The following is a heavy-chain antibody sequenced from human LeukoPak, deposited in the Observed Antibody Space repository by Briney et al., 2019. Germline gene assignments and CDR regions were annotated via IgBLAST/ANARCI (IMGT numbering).Heavy chain of an antibody. J-gene: IGHJ4*02. CDR1: GFTVSSNY. D-gene: IGHD3-10*01. CDR2: IYSGGST. CDR3: ARDAYQTYYYGSGSYR. Sequence: GGSLRLSCAASGFTVSSNYMSWVRQAPGKGLEWVSVIYSGGSTYYADSVKGRFTISRDNSKNTLYLQMNSLRAEDTAVYYCARDAYQTYYYGSGSYRWGRGILVTVSS. V-gene: IGHV3-66*01.